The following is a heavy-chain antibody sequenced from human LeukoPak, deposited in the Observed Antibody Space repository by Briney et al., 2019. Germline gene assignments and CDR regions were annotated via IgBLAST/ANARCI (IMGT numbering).Heavy chain of an antibody. D-gene: IGHD3-22*01. Sequence: PSQTLSLTCTVSGGSISSGGYYWSWIRQHPGKGLEWIGYIYYSGSTYYNPSLKSRVTISVDTSKNQFSLKLSSVTDADTAVYYCAREAVVVTLYRYFDLWGRGTLVTVSS. V-gene: IGHV4-31*03. CDR3: AREAVVVTLYRYFDL. CDR1: GGSISSGGYY. CDR2: IYYSGST. J-gene: IGHJ2*01.